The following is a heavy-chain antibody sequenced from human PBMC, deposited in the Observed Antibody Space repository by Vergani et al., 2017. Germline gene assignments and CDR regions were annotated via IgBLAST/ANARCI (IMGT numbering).Heavy chain of an antibody. D-gene: IGHD5-12*01. Sequence: EVQLLESGGGLVQPGGSLRLSCAASGFTFSSYAMSWVRQAPGKGLEWVSAISGSGGSTYYADSVKGRFTISRDNSKNTLYLQMNSLRAEDSAVYYCAKDPIGYSGYDLSANWGQGTLVTVSS. V-gene: IGHV3-23*01. CDR2: ISGSGGST. CDR1: GFTFSSYA. J-gene: IGHJ4*02. CDR3: AKDPIGYSGYDLSAN.